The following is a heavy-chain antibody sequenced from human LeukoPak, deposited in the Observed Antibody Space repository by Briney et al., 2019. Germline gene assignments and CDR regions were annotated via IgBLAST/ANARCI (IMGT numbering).Heavy chain of an antibody. CDR3: ASDLGGAADY. J-gene: IGHJ4*02. CDR2: INIDGSTT. CDR1: GFTFSTYW. Sequence: GGSLRLSCAASGFTFSTYWMHWVRHVPGKGLVWVSRINIDGSTTTYADSVKGRFTISRDNAKNTLYLQMNSLRVEDTAVYYCASDLGGAADYWGQGTLVTVSS. V-gene: IGHV3-74*01.